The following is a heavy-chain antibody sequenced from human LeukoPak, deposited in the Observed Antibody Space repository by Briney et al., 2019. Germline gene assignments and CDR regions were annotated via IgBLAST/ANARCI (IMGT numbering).Heavy chain of an antibody. CDR2: IIPIFGTA. Sequence: ASVKVSCKASGYTFTSYAISWVRQAPGQGLEWMGGIIPIFGTANYAQKFQGRVTITADESTSTAYMELSSLRSEDTAVYYCARVGYSYGKYYYYGMDVWGQGTTVTVSS. CDR1: GYTFTSYA. D-gene: IGHD5-18*01. J-gene: IGHJ6*02. CDR3: ARVGYSYGKYYYYGMDV. V-gene: IGHV1-69*13.